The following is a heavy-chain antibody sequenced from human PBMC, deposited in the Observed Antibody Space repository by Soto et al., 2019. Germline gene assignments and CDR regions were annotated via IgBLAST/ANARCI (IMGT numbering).Heavy chain of an antibody. Sequence: PGGSLRLSCAASGFSFSSSWMHWVRQAPGKGLVWVSRINSDGSTTNYADSVKGRFTISRDNAKNTLYLQMNSLRAEDTDVYYCARGPSGWYGYDYWGQGTLVTVSS. CDR2: INSDGSTT. V-gene: IGHV3-74*01. CDR3: ARGPSGWYGYDY. D-gene: IGHD6-19*01. J-gene: IGHJ4*02. CDR1: GFSFSSSW.